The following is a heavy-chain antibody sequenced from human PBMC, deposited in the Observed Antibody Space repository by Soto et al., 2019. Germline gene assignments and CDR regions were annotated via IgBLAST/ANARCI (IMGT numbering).Heavy chain of an antibody. CDR3: AKDGQLGPGYYYYYMDF. CDR1: GFTFSSYG. J-gene: IGHJ6*03. CDR2: ISYDGSNK. D-gene: IGHD6-6*01. Sequence: GGSLRLSCAASGFTFSSYGMHWVRQAPGKGLEWVAVISYDGSNKYYADSVKGRFTISRDNSKNTLYLQMNSLRAEDTAVYYCAKDGQLGPGYYYYYMDFWGKGTTVTVS. V-gene: IGHV3-30*18.